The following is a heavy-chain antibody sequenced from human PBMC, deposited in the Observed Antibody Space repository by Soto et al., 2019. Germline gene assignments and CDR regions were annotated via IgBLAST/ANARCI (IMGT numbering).Heavy chain of an antibody. CDR2: IYRTGST. J-gene: IGHJ4*03. CDR3: ARIPRNRNYCLGS. CDR1: DSSISSDYY. D-gene: IGHD1-7*01. V-gene: IGHV4-38-2*02. Sequence: SETLSLTCTVSDSSISSDYYWGWIRQPPGKGLEWIGNIYRTGSTYYSPSLKSRVTISVDRTKNQFSLKVTSVTAAGTAMDYCARIPRNRNYCLGSWRRRTLVGVAS.